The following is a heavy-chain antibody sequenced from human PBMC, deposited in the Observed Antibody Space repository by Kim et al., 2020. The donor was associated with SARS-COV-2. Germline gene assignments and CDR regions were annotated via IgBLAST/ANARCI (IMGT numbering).Heavy chain of an antibody. V-gene: IGHV3-23*01. CDR1: GFTFSSYA. CDR3: AKDQRRIAVAGWRDYFDY. J-gene: IGHJ4*02. Sequence: GGSLRLSCAASGFTFSSYAMSWVRQAPGKGLEWVSAISGSGGSTYYADSVKGRFTISRDNSKNTLYLQMNSLRAEDTAVYYCAKDQRRIAVAGWRDYFDYWGQGTLVTVSS. CDR2: ISGSGGST. D-gene: IGHD6-19*01.